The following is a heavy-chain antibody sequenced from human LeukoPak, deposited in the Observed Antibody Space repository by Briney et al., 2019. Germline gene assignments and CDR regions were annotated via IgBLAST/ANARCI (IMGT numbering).Heavy chain of an antibody. J-gene: IGHJ4*02. CDR3: ARDLVVVTAMDL. CDR2: IWYDGSNK. V-gene: IGHV3-33*08. CDR1: GFTFSSYG. Sequence: PGRSLRLSCAASGFTFSSYGMHWVRQAPGKGLEWVAVIWYDGSNKYYADSVKGRFTISRDNSKNTLYLQMNSLRAEDTAVCYCARDLVVVTAMDLWGQGTLVTVSS. D-gene: IGHD2-21*02.